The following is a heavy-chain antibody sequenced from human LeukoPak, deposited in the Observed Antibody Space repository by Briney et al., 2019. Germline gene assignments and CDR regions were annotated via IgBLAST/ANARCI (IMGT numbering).Heavy chain of an antibody. CDR3: AKDSSLWFGELSAFDP. CDR2: ISGSGGST. CDR1: GFTFSSYA. V-gene: IGHV3-23*01. J-gene: IGHJ5*02. D-gene: IGHD3-10*01. Sequence: GGSLRLSCAASGFTFSSYAMSWVRQAPGKGLEWVSAISGSGGSTYYADSVKGRFTISGDNSKNTLYLQMNSLRAEDTAVYYCAKDSSLWFGELSAFDPWGQGTLVTVSS.